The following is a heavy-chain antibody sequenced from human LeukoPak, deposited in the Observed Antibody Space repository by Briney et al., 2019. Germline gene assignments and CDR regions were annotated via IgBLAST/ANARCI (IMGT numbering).Heavy chain of an antibody. J-gene: IGHJ4*02. D-gene: IGHD2-2*01. CDR2: INSDVRSI. Sequence: GGSLRLSCVASGFTFSTYWMHWVRRAPGKGPVWVSRINSDVRSISSADSVEGRFTVSRDNAKNTRCLQMDSLTSEDTSNYHFAKDYPAFDYWGKGPLVTVSS. V-gene: IGHV3-74*01. CDR1: GFTFSTYW. CDR3: AKDYPAFDY.